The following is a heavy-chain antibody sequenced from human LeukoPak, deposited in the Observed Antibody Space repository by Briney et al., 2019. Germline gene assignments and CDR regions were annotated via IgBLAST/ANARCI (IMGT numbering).Heavy chain of an antibody. D-gene: IGHD6-19*01. Sequence: PSETLSLTCTVSGGSISSYYWSWIRQPPGKGLEWIGYIYYSGSTNYNPSLKSRVTISVDTSKNQFSLKLSSVTAADTAVYYCARQSSGWYTDYWGQGTLVTVSS. CDR2: IYYSGST. V-gene: IGHV4-59*08. CDR1: GGSISSYY. CDR3: ARQSSGWYTDY. J-gene: IGHJ4*02.